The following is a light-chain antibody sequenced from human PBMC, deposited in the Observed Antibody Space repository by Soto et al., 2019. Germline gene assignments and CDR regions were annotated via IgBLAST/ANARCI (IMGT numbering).Light chain of an antibody. CDR2: DAF. CDR1: QSIGSY. Sequence: ILIAQSPATLPVSPGERATLSCRASQSIGSYLAWYQPKTGKAPRLLIYDAFNRDTAIPARFSDRGSWTDSTLTLSRLQAEDVEVYYCQQYYSNPFTFGGGTKVDIK. J-gene: IGKJ4*01. CDR3: QQYYSNPFT. V-gene: IGKV3D-15*01.